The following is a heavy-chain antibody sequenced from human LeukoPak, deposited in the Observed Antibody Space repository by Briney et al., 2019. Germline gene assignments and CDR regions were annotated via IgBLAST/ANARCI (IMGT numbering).Heavy chain of an antibody. CDR1: GFSFGADL. V-gene: IGHV3-49*04. J-gene: IGHJ4*02. D-gene: IGHD2-2*01. CDR3: TASDHLYCSTTGCHIDY. Sequence: PGGSLRLSCTASGFSFGADLISWVRQAPGEGLEWVGFIRGKAYGGTPEYAASVKGRFTISRDDSKSIASLQMNSLKTEDTALYYCTASDHLYCSTTGCHIDYWGQGTLVTVSS. CDR2: IRGKAYGGTP.